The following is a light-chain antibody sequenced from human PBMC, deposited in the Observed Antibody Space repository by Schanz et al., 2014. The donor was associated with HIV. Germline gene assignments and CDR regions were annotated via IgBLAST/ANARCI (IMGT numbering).Light chain of an antibody. CDR1: TSNVGSRS. V-gene: IGLV1-44*01. CDR2: NTH. Sequence: QSVLTQPPSASGTPGQRVTISCSGSTSNVGSRSVDWYQQFPGAAPKLLIYNTHLRPSGVPDRFSGSKSGTSASLAITGLQAKDEADYYCQSYDSSLNSRVFGPGTKLTVL. CDR3: QSYDSSLNSRV. J-gene: IGLJ1*01.